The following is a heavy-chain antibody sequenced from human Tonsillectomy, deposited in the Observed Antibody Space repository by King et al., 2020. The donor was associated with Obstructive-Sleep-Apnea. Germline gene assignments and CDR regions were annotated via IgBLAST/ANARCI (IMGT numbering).Heavy chain of an antibody. CDR3: ARDREYYYDGSTYSPLDY. J-gene: IGHJ4*02. V-gene: IGHV3-11*06. CDR2: IGSSSTNT. D-gene: IGHD3-22*01. CDR1: GFTFGDYY. Sequence: VQLVESGGGLVKPGGSLRLSCAASGFTFGDYYMSWVRQAPGKGLEWVSFIGSSSTNTKYADSVKGRFSISRDNAKNSLYLQMNSLRAEDTAVYFCARDREYYYDGSTYSPLDYWGQGTLVTVSS.